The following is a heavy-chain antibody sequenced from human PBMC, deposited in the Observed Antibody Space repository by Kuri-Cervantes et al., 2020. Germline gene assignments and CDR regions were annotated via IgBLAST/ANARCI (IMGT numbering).Heavy chain of an antibody. J-gene: IGHJ4*02. D-gene: IGHD3-10*01. Sequence: SVKVSCKASGYTFTSYYMHWVRQAPGQGLEWMGGIIPIFGTANYAQKFQGRVTVTADESTGTAYMELSSLRSEDTAVYYCARIYYGSGSYSYFDYWGQGTLVTVSS. CDR3: ARIYYGSGSYSYFDY. CDR1: GYTFTSYY. CDR2: IIPIFGTA. V-gene: IGHV1-69*13.